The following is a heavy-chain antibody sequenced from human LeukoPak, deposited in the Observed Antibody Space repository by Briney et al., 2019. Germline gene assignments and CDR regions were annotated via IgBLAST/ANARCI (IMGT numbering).Heavy chain of an antibody. CDR2: IKTTADGGTT. V-gene: IGHV3-15*01. J-gene: IGHJ6*03. D-gene: IGHD1-26*01. Sequence: GGSLRLSCAASGFSFNKDWVSWVRQAPGKGLEWIGRIKTTADGGTTDYIAPVKGRFTISRDDSKNTVYLQMNNLKTEDTAVYYCTTDPVGATAPDYYYYYMDVWGKGTTVTVSS. CDR3: TTDPVGATAPDYYYYYMDV. CDR1: GFSFNKDW.